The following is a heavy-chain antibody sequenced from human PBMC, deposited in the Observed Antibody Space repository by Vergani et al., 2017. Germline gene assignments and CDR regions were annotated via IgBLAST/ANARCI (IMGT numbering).Heavy chain of an antibody. CDR2: IYYSGST. V-gene: IGHV4-59*01. CDR3: AIESPYGDSGMDG. Sequence: QVQLQESGPGLVKPSETPSFTCTVSGGSISSYYWSWIRQPPGQGLEWIGYIYYSGSTNYNPSLKSRVTISVDTSKNHFSLKLSSVTAADTAVCDCAIESPYGDSGMDGWGQGTTVTVSS. D-gene: IGHD4-17*01. CDR1: GGSISSYY. J-gene: IGHJ6*02.